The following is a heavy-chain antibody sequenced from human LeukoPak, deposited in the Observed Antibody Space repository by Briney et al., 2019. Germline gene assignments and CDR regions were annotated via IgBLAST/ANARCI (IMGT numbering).Heavy chain of an antibody. V-gene: IGHV3-21*01. CDR3: ARDGCYDFWSGYCDDYFYYMDV. Sequence: GGSLRLSCAASGFTFNKYNMNWIRQAPGKGLEWVASISSSTSYIYYADSVKGRFTISRDNAKNSLYLQTNSLRAEDTAVYYCARDGCYDFWSGYCDDYFYYMDVWGKGTTVSVSS. D-gene: IGHD3-3*01. CDR2: ISSSTSYI. CDR1: GFTFNKYN. J-gene: IGHJ6*03.